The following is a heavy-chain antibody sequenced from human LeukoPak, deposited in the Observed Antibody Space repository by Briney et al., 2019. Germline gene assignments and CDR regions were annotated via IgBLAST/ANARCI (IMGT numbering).Heavy chain of an antibody. V-gene: IGHV3-23*01. Sequence: AGSLRLSCAASGFTFSSYAMSWVRQAPGKGLEWVSAISGSGGSTYYADSVKGRFTISRDNSKNTLYLQMNSLRAEDTAVYYCAKVGGSYDYFDYWGQGTLVTVSS. CDR2: ISGSGGST. J-gene: IGHJ4*02. D-gene: IGHD1-26*01. CDR1: GFTFSSYA. CDR3: AKVGGSYDYFDY.